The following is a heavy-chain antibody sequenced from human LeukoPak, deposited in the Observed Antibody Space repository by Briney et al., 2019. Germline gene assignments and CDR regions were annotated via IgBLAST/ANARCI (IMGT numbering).Heavy chain of an antibody. CDR2: ISYDGSNK. D-gene: IGHD3-3*01. CDR1: GFTFSSYA. J-gene: IGHJ3*02. Sequence: GGSLRLSCAASGFTFSSYAMHWVRQAPGKGLEWVAVISYDGSNKYYADSVKGRFTISRDNSKNTLYLQMNSLRSEDTAVYYCATEFGTIFGVVERDAFDIWGQGTMVTVSS. CDR3: ATEFGTIFGVVERDAFDI. V-gene: IGHV3-30-3*01.